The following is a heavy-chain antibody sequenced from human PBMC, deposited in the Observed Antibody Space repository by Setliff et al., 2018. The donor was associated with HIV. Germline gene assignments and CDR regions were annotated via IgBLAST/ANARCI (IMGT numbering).Heavy chain of an antibody. D-gene: IGHD4-17*01. CDR1: GYSISSGYY. CDR2: IYHSGST. CDR3: ARGYGAFDI. Sequence: PSETLSLTCTVSGYSISSGYYWGWIRQPPGKGLEWIGSIYHSGSTYYNQSLKSRVTISVDTSKNQFSLKLSSVTAADTAVYYCARGYGAFDIWGQGTMVTVSS. J-gene: IGHJ3*02. V-gene: IGHV4-38-2*02.